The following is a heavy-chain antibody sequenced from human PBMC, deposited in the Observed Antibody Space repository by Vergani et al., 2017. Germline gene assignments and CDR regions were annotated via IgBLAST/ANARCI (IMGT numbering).Heavy chain of an antibody. J-gene: IGHJ4*02. V-gene: IGHV3-23*01. D-gene: IGHD3-10*01. Sequence: EVQLLESGGGLVQPGGSLRLSCAASGFTFSSYAMSWVRQAPGKGLEWVSAISGSGGSTYYADSVKGRFTISRDNSKNTLYLKMNSLRAEDTAVYYCAKASTYYYGSGSYFDYWGQGTLVTVSS. CDR1: GFTFSSYA. CDR2: ISGSGGST. CDR3: AKASTYYYGSGSYFDY.